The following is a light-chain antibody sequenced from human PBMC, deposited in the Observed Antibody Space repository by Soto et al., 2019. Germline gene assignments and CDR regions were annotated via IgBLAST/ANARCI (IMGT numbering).Light chain of an antibody. V-gene: IGKV4-1*01. CDR1: QSVLYSSNSKNY. J-gene: IGKJ4*01. CDR3: QQYYRIPLT. CDR2: WAS. Sequence: DIVMTQSPDSLAVFLGERAIINCKSSQSVLYSSNSKNYFSWYQQKPGQPAKLLIYWASTRESGVPDRFSGSGSGTDFTLTISSLQAEDVALYYCQQYYRIPLTFGGGTKVEI.